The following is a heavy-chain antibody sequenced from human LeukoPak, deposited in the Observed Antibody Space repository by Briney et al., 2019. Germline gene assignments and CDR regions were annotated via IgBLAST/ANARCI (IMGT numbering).Heavy chain of an antibody. J-gene: IGHJ3*02. CDR1: GFTFSNDA. CDR2: ISDNVGHT. D-gene: IGHD3-22*01. Sequence: GGSLRLSCAASGFTFSNDAMTLARQAPGKGLEWVSSISDNVGHTYYADSVKGRFTISRDNSKNTLYLQMNSLRAEDTAVYYCAKDLSYYDSSGYYSYAFDIWGQGTMVTVSS. V-gene: IGHV3-23*01. CDR3: AKDLSYYDSSGYYSYAFDI.